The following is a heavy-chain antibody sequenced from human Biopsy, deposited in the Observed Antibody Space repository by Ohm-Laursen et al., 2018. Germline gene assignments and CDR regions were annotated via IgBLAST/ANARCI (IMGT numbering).Heavy chain of an antibody. Sequence: TLSLTWPVSGGSFTGHYWTWIRQPPGKGLEWFGHISHTGYTSYKSSLKSRVTISLDTSRKHFSLRLTSLAAAGTAVYYCARGSNEYGGLYFPHWGQGTLVTVSS. V-gene: IGHV4-59*11. D-gene: IGHD4-23*01. CDR3: ARGSNEYGGLYFPH. CDR2: ISHTGYT. CDR1: GGSFTGHY. J-gene: IGHJ1*01.